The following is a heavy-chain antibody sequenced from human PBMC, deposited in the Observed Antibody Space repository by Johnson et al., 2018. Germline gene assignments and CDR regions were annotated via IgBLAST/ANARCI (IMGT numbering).Heavy chain of an antibody. V-gene: IGHV1-8*01. CDR2: MNPNSGNT. CDR3: AGGLIGRTSSLCHH. Sequence: QVQLVQSGAEVKKPGASVKVSCKASGYTFTSHDINWVRQATGQGLEWMGWMNPNSGNTGYAQKFQGRVTMTRNAAIRTAYMELSSMRSEDTAVYYCAGGLIGRTSSLCHHWGQGPPVTVSS. CDR1: GYTFTSHD. J-gene: IGHJ4*02. D-gene: IGHD2-2*01.